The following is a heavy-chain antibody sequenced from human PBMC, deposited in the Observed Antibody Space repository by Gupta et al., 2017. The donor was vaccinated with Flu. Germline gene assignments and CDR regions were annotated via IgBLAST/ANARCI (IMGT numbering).Heavy chain of an antibody. J-gene: IGHJ4*02. CDR3: ARRIGGLSDS. V-gene: IGHV4-34*01. D-gene: IGHD3-3*01. Sequence: QVQLQQWGEGLLRPSETLSLTCGVYGASLSGYFWSWIRQSPGKGLEWIGEITHSGSTNYNPSLESRVTISIDTSQNHFSLKLNSLTAADTAVYYCARRIGGLSDSWGQGTLVVVSS. CDR2: ITHSGST. CDR1: GASLSGYF.